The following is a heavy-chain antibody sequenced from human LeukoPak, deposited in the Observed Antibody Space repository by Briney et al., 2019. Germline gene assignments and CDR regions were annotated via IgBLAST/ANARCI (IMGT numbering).Heavy chain of an antibody. D-gene: IGHD3-22*01. CDR2: IIPIFGTA. CDR1: GGTFSSYA. V-gene: IGHV1-69*05. J-gene: IGHJ4*02. CDR3: ASGQSSGLFDY. Sequence: SVKVSCKASGGTFSSYAISWVRQAPGQGLGWMGGIIPIFGTANYAQKFQGRVTITTDESTSTAYMELSSLRSEDTAVYYCASGQSSGLFDYWGQGTLVTVSS.